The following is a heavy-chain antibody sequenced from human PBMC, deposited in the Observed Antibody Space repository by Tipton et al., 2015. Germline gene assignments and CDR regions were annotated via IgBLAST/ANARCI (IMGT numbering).Heavy chain of an antibody. CDR1: GGSISSDNRY. J-gene: IGHJ4*02. D-gene: IGHD3-9*01. Sequence: TLSLTCTVSGGSISSDNRYWGWIRQPPGKGLEWIGSIFHRGDTNYNPSLKSRVTISLDTSKNQFSLKLNSVTAADTAVYYCACQDYDSLTRDYQTVDYWGQGTLVTVSS. CDR2: IFHRGDT. V-gene: IGHV4-39*07. CDR3: ACQDYDSLTRDYQTVDY.